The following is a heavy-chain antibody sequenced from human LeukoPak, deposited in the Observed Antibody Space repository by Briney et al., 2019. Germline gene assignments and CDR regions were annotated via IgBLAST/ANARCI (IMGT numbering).Heavy chain of an antibody. V-gene: IGHV4-59*03. CDR3: AARRLYYFDY. J-gene: IGHJ4*02. D-gene: IGHD2/OR15-2a*01. Sequence: SETLSPTCTVSGGSISSYYWSWIRQPPGKGLEWIGYIYYSGSTNYNPSLKSRVTISVDTSKDQFSLKLSSVTAADTAVYYCAARRLYYFDYWGQGTLVTVSS. CDR2: IYYSGST. CDR1: GGSISSYY.